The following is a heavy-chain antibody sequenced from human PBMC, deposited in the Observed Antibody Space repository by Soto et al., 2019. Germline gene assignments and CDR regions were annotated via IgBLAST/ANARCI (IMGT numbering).Heavy chain of an antibody. Sequence: ASVKVYCKASGYPFTSYDINWVRQATGQGLEWMGWMNPNSGNTGYAQKFQGRVTMTRNTSISTAYMELSSLRSEDTAVYYCARGRDTWNDGGWFDPWGQGTLVTVSA. V-gene: IGHV1-8*01. CDR2: MNPNSGNT. CDR1: GYPFTSYD. D-gene: IGHD1-20*01. CDR3: ARGRDTWNDGGWFDP. J-gene: IGHJ5*02.